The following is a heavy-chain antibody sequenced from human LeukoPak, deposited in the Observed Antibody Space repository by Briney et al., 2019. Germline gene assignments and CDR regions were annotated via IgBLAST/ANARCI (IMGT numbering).Heavy chain of an antibody. Sequence: SETLSLTCTVSDGSISSYYWSWIRQPPGKGLEWIGYIYYSGSTNYNPSLKSRVTISVDTSKNQFSLKLSSATAADTAVYYCARHLTGDYFDYWGQGTLVTVSS. CDR1: DGSISSYY. CDR2: IYYSGST. D-gene: IGHD1-14*01. CDR3: ARHLTGDYFDY. V-gene: IGHV4-59*08. J-gene: IGHJ4*02.